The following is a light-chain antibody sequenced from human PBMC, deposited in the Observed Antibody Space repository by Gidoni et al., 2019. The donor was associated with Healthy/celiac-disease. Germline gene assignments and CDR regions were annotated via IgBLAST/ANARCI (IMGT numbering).Light chain of an antibody. J-gene: IGKJ4*01. V-gene: IGKV3-20*01. CDR2: GAS. CDR1: QSVSTSY. CDR3: QQYGSSPPVT. Sequence: VLPHPPGTLSLSPGERATLSCRASQSVSTSYLAWYQQNPGQAPRLLIYGASSRAPGIPDRFSGSGSGTDFTLTISRLEPEDFAVYYCQQYGSSPPVTFGGGTKVEIK.